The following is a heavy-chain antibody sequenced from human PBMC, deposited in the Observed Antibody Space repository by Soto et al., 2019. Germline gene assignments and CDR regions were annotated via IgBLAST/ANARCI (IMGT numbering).Heavy chain of an antibody. CDR1: GFTFRNYD. J-gene: IGHJ6*02. V-gene: IGHV3-13*05. CDR3: ARTDRDFYGLDV. CDR2: ISAAGDP. Sequence: EVQLVESGGGLVQPGGSLRLSCEASGFTFRNYDMHWVRQGTGKGLEWVSGISAAGDPDYADSVEGRFTISRENAQNSFLWQRNSLRGGDTAVYDCARTDRDFYGLDVWGQGTTVIVSS.